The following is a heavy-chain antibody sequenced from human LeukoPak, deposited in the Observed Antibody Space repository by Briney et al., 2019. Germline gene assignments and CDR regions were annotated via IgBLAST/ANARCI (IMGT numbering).Heavy chain of an antibody. CDR1: GGTFSSYA. J-gene: IGHJ4*02. Sequence: SVKVSCKASGGTFSSYAISWVRQAPGQGLEWMGGIIPIFGTANYAQKFQGRVTITTDESTSTAYMELSSLRSEDTAVYYCATNYYDSSGPHGYWGQGTLVTVSS. V-gene: IGHV1-69*05. CDR2: IIPIFGTA. CDR3: ATNYYDSSGPHGY. D-gene: IGHD3-22*01.